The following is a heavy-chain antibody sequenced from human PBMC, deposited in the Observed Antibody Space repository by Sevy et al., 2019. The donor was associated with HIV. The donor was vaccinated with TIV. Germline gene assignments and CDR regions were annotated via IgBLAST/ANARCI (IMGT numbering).Heavy chain of an antibody. Sequence: ASVKVSCKASGYIFGIYDISWVRQAPGQGLEWMGWITPDSGDRNYAQKLQGRVTMTTDTSTRTSYMELRSLTSDDAGIYYGARGRAPDNGRYYFDSWGQGTLVTVSS. CDR2: ITPDSGDR. D-gene: IGHD1-26*01. CDR1: GYIFGIYD. CDR3: ARGRAPDNGRYYFDS. V-gene: IGHV1-18*01. J-gene: IGHJ4*02.